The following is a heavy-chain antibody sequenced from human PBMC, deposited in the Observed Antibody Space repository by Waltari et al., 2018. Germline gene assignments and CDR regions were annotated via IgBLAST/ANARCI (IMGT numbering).Heavy chain of an antibody. CDR3: ARLRAMITFGGVVY. CDR2: INPNSGGT. Sequence: QVQLVQSGAEVKKPGASVKVSCKASGYTFTGYYMHWVRQAPGQGLEWMGRINPNSGGTNYAQRCQGRVTMTRDTSISTAYMELSRLRSDDTAVYYCARLRAMITFGGVVYWGQGTLVIVSS. D-gene: IGHD3-16*01. CDR1: GYTFTGYY. J-gene: IGHJ4*02. V-gene: IGHV1-2*06.